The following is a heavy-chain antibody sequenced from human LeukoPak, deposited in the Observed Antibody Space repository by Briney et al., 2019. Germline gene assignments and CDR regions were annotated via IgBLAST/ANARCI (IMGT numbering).Heavy chain of an antibody. D-gene: IGHD3-16*01. CDR2: IRYDGSNK. J-gene: IGHJ4*02. CDR1: GFTFSSYD. Sequence: HTGGSLRLSCAASGFTFSSYDMHWVRQAPGKGLEWVAFIRYDGSNKYYVDSVKGRFTISRDNPKNTVYLQMNSLRDEDTAVYYCAKDGAGRHYFDYWGQGTLVTASS. V-gene: IGHV3-30*02. CDR3: AKDGAGRHYFDY.